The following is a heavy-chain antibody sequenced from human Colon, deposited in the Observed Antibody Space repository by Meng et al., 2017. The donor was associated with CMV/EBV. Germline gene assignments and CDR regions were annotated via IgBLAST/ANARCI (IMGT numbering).Heavy chain of an antibody. CDR2: IYHSGRT. D-gene: IGHD1-26*01. CDR3: ARGAGGWELQGIWFDP. Sequence: SGGSFRGHSWTWIRQPPGKGPEWIGEIYHSGRTRYNPSLVSRVTISADKSNNQFSLRLNSVTAADTAMYYCARGAGGWELQGIWFDPWGQGTLVTVSS. CDR1: GGSFRGHS. V-gene: IGHV4-34*01. J-gene: IGHJ5*02.